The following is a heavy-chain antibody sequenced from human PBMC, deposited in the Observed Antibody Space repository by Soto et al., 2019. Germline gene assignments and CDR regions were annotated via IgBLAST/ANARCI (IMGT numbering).Heavy chain of an antibody. CDR2: ISSTTNYI. V-gene: IGHV3-21*06. Sequence: LRLSCAASGFTFTRYSMNWVRQAPGKGLEWVSSISSTTNYIYYGDSMKGRFTISRDNAKNSLYLEMNSLRAEDTAAYYCARESEDLTSNFDYWGQGTLVTVSS. CDR3: ARESEDLTSNFDY. CDR1: GFTFTRYS. J-gene: IGHJ4*02.